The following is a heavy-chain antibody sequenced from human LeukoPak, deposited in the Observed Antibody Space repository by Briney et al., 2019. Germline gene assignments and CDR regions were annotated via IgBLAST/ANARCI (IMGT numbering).Heavy chain of an antibody. V-gene: IGHV1-69*13. D-gene: IGHD2-2*02. CDR3: ARDESRCSSTSCYIGDFAFDI. CDR2: IIPIFGTA. CDR1: GGTFSSHA. Sequence: SVKVSCKASGGTFSSHAISWVRQALGQGLEWMGGIIPIFGTANYAQKFQGRVTITGDESTSTAYMELSSLRSEDTAVYYCARDESRCSSTSCYIGDFAFDIWGQGTMVTVSS. J-gene: IGHJ3*02.